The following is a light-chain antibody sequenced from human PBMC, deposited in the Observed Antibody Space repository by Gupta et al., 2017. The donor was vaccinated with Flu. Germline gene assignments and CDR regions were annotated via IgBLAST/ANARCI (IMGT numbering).Light chain of an antibody. J-gene: IGLJ3*02. Sequence: TATLTCTGDSNNVGNQGAAWLQQHQVHPPKLLSYRNNNRPSGISERFSASRSGNTASLTITGLQPEDEADYYCSAWDSSLSAQVFGGGTKLTVL. CDR2: RNN. CDR1: SNNVGNQG. CDR3: SAWDSSLSAQV. V-gene: IGLV10-54*04.